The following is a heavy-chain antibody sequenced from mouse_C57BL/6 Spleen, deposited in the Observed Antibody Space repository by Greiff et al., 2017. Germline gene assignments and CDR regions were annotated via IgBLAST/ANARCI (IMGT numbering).Heavy chain of an antibody. CDR2: IDPENGDT. J-gene: IGHJ1*03. Sequence: VQLQQSGAELVRPGASVKLSCTASGFNIKDDYMHWVKQRPEQGLEWIGWIDPENGDTEYASKFQGKATITADTSSNTAYLQLSSLTSEDTAVYYCTTLLRSGYVDYWGTGTTVTVSS. CDR3: TTLLRSGYVDY. V-gene: IGHV14-4*01. CDR1: GFNIKDDY.